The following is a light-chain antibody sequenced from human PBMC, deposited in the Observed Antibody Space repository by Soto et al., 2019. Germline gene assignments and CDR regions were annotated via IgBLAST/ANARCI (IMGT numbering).Light chain of an antibody. J-gene: IGLJ1*01. V-gene: IGLV2-14*03. CDR1: SSDVGGYNY. Sequence: QSALTQPASVSGSPGQSITISCTGTSSDVGGYNYVSWYQHHPGKAPKLLIYDVSNRPSGVSNRFSGSKSDNTASLTISGLQPEDEAVYYCRSSTTCNTSQIAFGTGTKVTV. CDR2: DVS. CDR3: RSSTTCNTSQIA.